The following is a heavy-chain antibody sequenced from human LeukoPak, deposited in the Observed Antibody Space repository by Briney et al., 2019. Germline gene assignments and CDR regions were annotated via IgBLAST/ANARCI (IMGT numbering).Heavy chain of an antibody. CDR2: ISAYNGNT. Sequence: GASVKVSCKASGYTLTSYGISWVRQAPGQGLEWMGWISAYNGNTNYAQKLQGRVTMTTDTSTSTAYMELRSLRSDDTAVYYCARGTHPYSSGWYPHWGQGTLVTVSS. V-gene: IGHV1-18*04. D-gene: IGHD6-19*01. J-gene: IGHJ4*02. CDR1: GYTLTSYG. CDR3: ARGTHPYSSGWYPH.